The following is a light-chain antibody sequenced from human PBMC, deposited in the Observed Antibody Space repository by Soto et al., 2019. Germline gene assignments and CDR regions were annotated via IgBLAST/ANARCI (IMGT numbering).Light chain of an antibody. CDR3: QQYNNYIT. J-gene: IGKJ5*01. Sequence: EIVMTQSPATLSVSPGERATLSCGASQSISTNLAWYQHKPGQAPRLLIYVASTRATGIPARFSGSGSGTEFTLTINSLQSEDFAVYYCQQYNNYITFGQGTRLEIK. CDR1: QSISTN. CDR2: VAS. V-gene: IGKV3-15*01.